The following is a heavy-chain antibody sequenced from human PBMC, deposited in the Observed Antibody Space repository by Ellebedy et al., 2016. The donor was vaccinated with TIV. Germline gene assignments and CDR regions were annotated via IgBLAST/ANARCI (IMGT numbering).Heavy chain of an antibody. CDR3: ARDSDCRGGNCYGRYFFDY. D-gene: IGHD2-15*01. V-gene: IGHV3-23*01. CDR1: GFTFSSYA. CDR2: ISYSGTST. J-gene: IGHJ4*02. Sequence: PGGSLRLSCSASGFTFSSYAVGWVRQASGKGLEWVSSISYSGTSTYYADSVNGRFSISRDNSKNTLYLQMNSLRADDTAVYFCARDSDCRGGNCYGRYFFDYWGQGTLVTVSS.